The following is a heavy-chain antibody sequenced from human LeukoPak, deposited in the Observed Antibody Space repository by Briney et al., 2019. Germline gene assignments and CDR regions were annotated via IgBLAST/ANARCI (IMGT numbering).Heavy chain of an antibody. Sequence: PSETLSLTCAVYGGAFSGYYWSWIRQPPGKRLEWVGESNDSGGTNYNPSLKSRVTISADKSKNQVSLKLTSVTAADTAVYYCARLSVIVGAALEYYYYYMDVWGQGTTVTVSS. CDR3: ARLSVIVGAALEYYYYYMDV. CDR1: GGAFSGYY. D-gene: IGHD1-26*01. CDR2: SNDSGGT. J-gene: IGHJ6*03. V-gene: IGHV4-34*01.